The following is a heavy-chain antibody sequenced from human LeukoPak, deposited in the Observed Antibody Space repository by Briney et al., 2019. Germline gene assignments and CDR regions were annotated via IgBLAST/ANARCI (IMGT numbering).Heavy chain of an antibody. CDR3: AKTDSFDY. CDR2: ISGSSTTI. J-gene: IGHJ4*02. V-gene: IGHV3-48*01. Sequence: GGSLRLSCVASGFSFSSYSMSWVRQAPGKGLEWVSYISGSSTTIYYADSVKGRFTISRDNANSALSLQMNNLRAEDTAMYYCAKTDSFDYWSQGTLVTVSS. CDR1: GFSFSSYS.